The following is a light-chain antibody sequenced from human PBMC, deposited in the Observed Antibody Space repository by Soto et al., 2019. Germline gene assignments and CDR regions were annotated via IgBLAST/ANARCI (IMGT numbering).Light chain of an antibody. V-gene: IGKV3-11*01. CDR1: QSVSIY. CDR3: QQRVSWPPLT. CDR2: DAS. Sequence: EVVLTQSPATLSLSPGESATLSCRASQSVSIYLAWYQQKLGQAPRLLIYDASNRATGIPDRFSGSGSGTEFTLTISSLEPEDFAVYYCQQRVSWPPLTFGGGTKVEIK. J-gene: IGKJ4*01.